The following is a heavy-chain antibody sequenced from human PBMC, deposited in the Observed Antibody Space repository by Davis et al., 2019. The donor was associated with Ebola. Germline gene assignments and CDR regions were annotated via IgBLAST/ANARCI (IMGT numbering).Heavy chain of an antibody. Sequence: GGSLRPSCAASGFTFSSYGMHWVRQAPGKGLEWVAVISYDGSNKYYADSVKGRFTISRDNSKNTLYLQMNSLRAEDTAVYYCAKDGIVGATQFDYWGQGTLVTVSS. V-gene: IGHV3-30*18. CDR1: GFTFSSYG. D-gene: IGHD1-26*01. J-gene: IGHJ4*02. CDR3: AKDGIVGATQFDY. CDR2: ISYDGSNK.